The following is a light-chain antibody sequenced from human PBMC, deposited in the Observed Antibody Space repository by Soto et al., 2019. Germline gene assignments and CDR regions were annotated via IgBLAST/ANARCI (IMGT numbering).Light chain of an antibody. J-gene: IGLJ1*01. Sequence: QSDLTQPASVSGSPGQSITISCTGTSSDVGGYNYVSWYQQHPGKAPKLMIYEVSKRPSGVSNRFSGSKSGNTASLTISGLQAEDEADYYCTSYTSSSPYVFGTGTKLTVL. CDR2: EVS. CDR1: SSDVGGYNY. V-gene: IGLV2-14*03. CDR3: TSYTSSSPYV.